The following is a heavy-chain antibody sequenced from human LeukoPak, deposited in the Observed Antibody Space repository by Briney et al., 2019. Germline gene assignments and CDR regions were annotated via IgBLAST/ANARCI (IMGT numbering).Heavy chain of an antibody. CDR3: ARHVDTTLYSWFDP. V-gene: IGHV4-59*08. Sequence: SETLSLTCTVSGGSISSYYWSWIRHPPGKGLEWIGYIYYSGSTNYNPSLKSRVTISVDTSKNQFSLRLSSVTAADTAVYYCARHVDTTLYSWFDPWGQGTLVTVSS. CDR1: GGSISSYY. CDR2: IYYSGST. J-gene: IGHJ5*02. D-gene: IGHD1-26*01.